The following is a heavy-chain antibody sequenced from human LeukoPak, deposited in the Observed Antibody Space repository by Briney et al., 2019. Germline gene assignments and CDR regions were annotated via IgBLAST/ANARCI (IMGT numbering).Heavy chain of an antibody. CDR1: GFTFSSYA. CDR2: ISGSGGST. D-gene: IGHD1-26*01. J-gene: IGHJ4*02. V-gene: IGHV3-23*01. CDR3: ARSGASPHYFDY. Sequence: AGGSLRLSCAASGFTFSSYAMSWVRQAPGKGLEWVSAISGSGGSTYYADSVKGRFTISRDNAKNSLYLQMNSLRAEDTAVYYCARSGASPHYFDYWGQGTLVTVSS.